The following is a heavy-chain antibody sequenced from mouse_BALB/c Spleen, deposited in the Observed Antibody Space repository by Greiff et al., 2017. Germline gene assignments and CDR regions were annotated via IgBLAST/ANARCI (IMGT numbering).Heavy chain of an antibody. V-gene: IGHV1-20*02. CDR3: AVHYYGYDYAMDY. D-gene: IGHD1-2*01. Sequence: EVKLVESGPELVKPGASVKISCKASGYSFTGYFMNWVMQSHGKSLEWIGRINPYNGDTFYNQKFKGKATLTVDKSSSTAHMELRSLASEDSAVYYCAVHYYGYDYAMDYWGQGTSVTVSS. CDR1: GYSFTGYF. J-gene: IGHJ4*01. CDR2: INPYNGDT.